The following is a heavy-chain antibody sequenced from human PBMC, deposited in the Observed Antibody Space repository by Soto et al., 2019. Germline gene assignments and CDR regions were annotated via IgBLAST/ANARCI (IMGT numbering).Heavy chain of an antibody. CDR3: ASKTVGYSGYDFYYYYGMDV. D-gene: IGHD5-12*01. J-gene: IGHJ6*02. CDR1: GGTFSSYA. V-gene: IGHV1-69*06. CDR2: FIPIFGTA. Sequence: QVQLVQSGAEVKKPGSSVKVSCKASGGTFSSYAISWVRQAPGQGLEWMGGFIPIFGTATYAQKFQGRVTSTADKSTSTAYMELSSLRSADTAVYYCASKTVGYSGYDFYYYYGMDVWGQGTTVTVSS.